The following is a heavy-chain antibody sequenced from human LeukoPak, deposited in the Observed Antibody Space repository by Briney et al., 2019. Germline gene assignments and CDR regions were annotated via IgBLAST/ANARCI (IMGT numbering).Heavy chain of an antibody. D-gene: IGHD5-18*01. V-gene: IGHV1-2*02. J-gene: IGHJ4*02. Sequence: EASVKVSCKASGYTFTGYYMHWVRQAPGQGLEWMGWINPNSGGTNYAQNFHGRVTMTRDTSISTAYVELSRLRSDDTAVYYCARGTGEGYTYGRYYFDYWGQGTLVTVSS. CDR2: INPNSGGT. CDR3: ARGTGEGYTYGRYYFDY. CDR1: GYTFTGYY.